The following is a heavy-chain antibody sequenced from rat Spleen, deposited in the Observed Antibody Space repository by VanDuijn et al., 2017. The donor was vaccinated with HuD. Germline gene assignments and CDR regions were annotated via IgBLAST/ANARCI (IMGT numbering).Heavy chain of an antibody. CDR1: GFTFNKYW. D-gene: IGHD1-9*01. J-gene: IGHJ3*01. V-gene: IGHV5-31*01. Sequence: EVQLVESGGGLVQPGRSLKLSCVASGFTFNKYWMTWIRQAPGKGLEWVGAITNTGGTTYYSDSVKGRFTISRDNDKSTLYLQMNSLRSEDTATYYCTKGFGYGYNDWFAYWGQGTLVTVSS. CDR3: TKGFGYGYNDWFAY. CDR2: ITNTGGTT.